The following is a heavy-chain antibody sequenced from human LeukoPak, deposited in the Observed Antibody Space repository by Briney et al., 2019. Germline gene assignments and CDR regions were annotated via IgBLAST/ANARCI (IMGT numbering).Heavy chain of an antibody. D-gene: IGHD3-9*01. CDR1: GCSISSSSYY. J-gene: IGHJ4*02. CDR3: ARHFEWSLDY. CDR2: IYYSGST. V-gene: IGHV4-39*01. Sequence: KPSETLSLTCTVSGCSISSSSYYWGWIRQPPGKGLEWIGSIYYSGSTYYNPSLKSRVTISVDTSKNQFSLKLSSVTAADTAVYYCARHFEWSLDYWGQGTLVTVSS.